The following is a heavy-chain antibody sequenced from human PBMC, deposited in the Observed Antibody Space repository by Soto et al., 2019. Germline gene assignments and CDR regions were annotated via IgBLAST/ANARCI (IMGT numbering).Heavy chain of an antibody. V-gene: IGHV3-23*01. D-gene: IGHD2-21*01. CDR1: TFTNSA. J-gene: IGHJ4*02. CDR2: FSGSGSST. Sequence: EVQLLESGGGLVQPGGSLKLSCTASTFTNSAMRWARQPPGKGLGWVSAFSGSGSSTYYADYVKGRFIISRDISKSTMYLQMNSLRVEDTAVYYCAKAKNGFPDCGSFDSLGQGTLVTVS. CDR3: AKAKNGFPDCGSFDS.